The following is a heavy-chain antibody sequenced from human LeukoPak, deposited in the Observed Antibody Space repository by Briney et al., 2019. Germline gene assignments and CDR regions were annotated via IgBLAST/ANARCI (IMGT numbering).Heavy chain of an antibody. CDR1: GFPFSSYS. Sequence: GGSLRLSCAASGFPFSSYSMTWVRQAPGKGLEWVANIKPDGTTKFNVDSVKGRFTISRDNALNSLYLQMNSLRAEDTAIYYCARSIPYGTTWYGRSDYWGQGTLVTVSS. CDR2: IKPDGTTK. V-gene: IGHV3-7*03. J-gene: IGHJ4*02. D-gene: IGHD6-13*01. CDR3: ARSIPYGTTWYGRSDY.